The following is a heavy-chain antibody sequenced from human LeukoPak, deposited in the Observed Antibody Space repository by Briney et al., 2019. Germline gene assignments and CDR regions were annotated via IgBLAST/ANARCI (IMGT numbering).Heavy chain of an antibody. V-gene: IGHV4-61*02. CDR1: GGSISSGSYY. D-gene: IGHD3-22*01. CDR3: ARDIAHYYDSSGYYHNWFDP. CDR2: IYTSGST. Sequence: SQTLSLTCTVSGGSISSGSYYWSWIRQPAGKXXXXXXXIYTSGSTNYNPSLKSRVTISVDTSKNQFSLKLSSVTAADTAVYYCARDIAHYYDSSGYYHNWFDPWGQGTLVTVSS. J-gene: IGHJ5*02.